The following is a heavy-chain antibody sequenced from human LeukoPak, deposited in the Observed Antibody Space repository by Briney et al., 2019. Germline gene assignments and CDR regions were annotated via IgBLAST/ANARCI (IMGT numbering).Heavy chain of an antibody. CDR1: GYTFTSYG. V-gene: IGHV1-18*01. CDR3: ARDPLTGTNWFDP. CDR2: ISAYNGNT. D-gene: IGHD1-20*01. Sequence: ASVNVSCKASGYTFTSYGISLVRQAPGQGLDLMGRISAYNGNTNYAQKLQGRLTMTTETSKSTAYMELRSLRSDDTAVYSCARDPLTGTNWFDPWGQGTLVTVSS. J-gene: IGHJ5*02.